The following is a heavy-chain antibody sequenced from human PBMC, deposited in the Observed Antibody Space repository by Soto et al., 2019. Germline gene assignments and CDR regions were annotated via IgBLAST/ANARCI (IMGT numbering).Heavy chain of an antibody. CDR2: IYHSGTT. Sequence: PSETLSLTCTVSGGSIVSNWWSWVRQPPGKGLEWIGEIYHSGTTNYNPSLKSRVTISVDKSKNQFSLKLTSVTAADTAVYYCAREGVGATSYWGQGALVTVSS. V-gene: IGHV4-4*02. D-gene: IGHD1-26*01. J-gene: IGHJ4*02. CDR3: AREGVGATSY. CDR1: GGSIVSNW.